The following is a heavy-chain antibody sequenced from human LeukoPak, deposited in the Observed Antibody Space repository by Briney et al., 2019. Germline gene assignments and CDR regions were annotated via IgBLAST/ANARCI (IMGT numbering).Heavy chain of an antibody. J-gene: IGHJ3*02. D-gene: IGHD1-26*01. CDR1: GGTFSSYA. CDR3: ARDDGELPLDDAFDI. CDR2: IIPIFGTA. Sequence: SVKVSCKASGGTFSSYAISWVRQAPGQGLEWMGGIIPIFGTANYAQKFQGRVTMTRDTSTSTVYMELSSLRSEDTAVYYCARDDGELPLDDAFDIWGQGTMVTVSS. V-gene: IGHV1-69*05.